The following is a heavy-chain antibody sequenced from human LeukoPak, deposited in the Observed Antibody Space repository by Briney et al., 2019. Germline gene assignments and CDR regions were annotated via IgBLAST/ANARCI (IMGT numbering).Heavy chain of an antibody. CDR3: ARSHYDILTGPSGY. D-gene: IGHD3-9*01. CDR2: INPNSGGT. J-gene: IGHJ4*02. Sequence: GASVKVSCKASGYTFTGYYLHWVRQAPGQGLEWMGWINPNSGGTNYAQKFQGRVTMTRDTSISTAYMELSRLRSDDTAVYYCARSHYDILTGPSGYWGQGTLATVSS. CDR1: GYTFTGYY. V-gene: IGHV1-2*02.